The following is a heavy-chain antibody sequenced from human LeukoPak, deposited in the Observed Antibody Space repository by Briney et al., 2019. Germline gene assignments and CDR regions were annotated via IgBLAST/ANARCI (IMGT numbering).Heavy chain of an antibody. V-gene: IGHV1-18*01. CDR2: ISAYNGNT. Sequence: ASVKVSCKASGYTFTSYGISWVRQAPGQGLEWMGWISAYNGNTNYAQKLQGRVTMTTDTSTSTAYMELRSLRSDDTAVYYCARDLFRGQYSSSSGVPSNWFDPWGQGTLVTVSS. J-gene: IGHJ5*02. D-gene: IGHD6-6*01. CDR3: ARDLFRGQYSSSSGVPSNWFDP. CDR1: GYTFTSYG.